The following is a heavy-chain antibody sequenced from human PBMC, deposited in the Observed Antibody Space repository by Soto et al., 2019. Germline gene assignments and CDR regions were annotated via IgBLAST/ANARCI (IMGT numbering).Heavy chain of an antibody. Sequence: SEIMPLSCAVFGGSFCYYDWSRILQPRRQGLEWIGEINPSGSTNYHPSLQTRVPISLNTSKNQFSLKLSSVTAADTAVYYCASLHLYVNLEDDTPNRCDAIDVGGQGTMVTVSS. J-gene: IGHJ3*01. D-gene: IGHD3-16*01. V-gene: IGHV4-34*01. CDR1: GGSFCYYD. CDR3: ASLHLYVNLEDDTPNRCDAIDV. CDR2: INPSGST.